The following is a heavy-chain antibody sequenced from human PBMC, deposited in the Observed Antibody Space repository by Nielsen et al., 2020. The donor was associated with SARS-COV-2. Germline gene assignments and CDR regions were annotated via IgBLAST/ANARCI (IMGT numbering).Heavy chain of an antibody. Sequence: SLKISCAASGFMVSDSYMSWIRQTPGKGLEWISYISSSGSYTNYADSEKGRLTISRDNARNSVYLQMNSLGAEDTAVYYCARTGRNMVNYYGMDVWGQGTTVTVSS. CDR1: GFMVSDSY. D-gene: IGHD5-18*01. CDR3: ARTGRNMVNYYGMDV. CDR2: ISSSGSYT. J-gene: IGHJ6*02. V-gene: IGHV3-11*03.